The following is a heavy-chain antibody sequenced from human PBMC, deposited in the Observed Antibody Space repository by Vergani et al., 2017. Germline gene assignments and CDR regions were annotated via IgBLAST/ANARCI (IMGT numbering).Heavy chain of an antibody. CDR3: TRPGIVAVAGTGGVDY. Sequence: EVQLVESGGGLVQPGRSLRLSCTASGFTFGDYAMSWFRQAPGKGLEWVGFIRSKAYGGTTEYAASVKGRFTIPRHDSKSIAYLQMNSLKTEDTAVYYCTRPGIVAVAGTGGVDYWGQGTLVTVSS. J-gene: IGHJ4*02. CDR1: GFTFGDYA. CDR2: IRSKAYGGTT. V-gene: IGHV3-49*03. D-gene: IGHD6-19*01.